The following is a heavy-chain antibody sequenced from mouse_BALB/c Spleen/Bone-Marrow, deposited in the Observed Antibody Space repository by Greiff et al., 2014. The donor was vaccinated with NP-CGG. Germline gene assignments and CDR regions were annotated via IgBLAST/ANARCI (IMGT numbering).Heavy chain of an antibody. CDR2: IYPGNVNT. CDR1: GYTFTSYY. CDR3: AREANWNFDY. V-gene: IGHV1S56*01. J-gene: IGHJ2*01. D-gene: IGHD4-1*01. Sequence: VMLVESGPELVKPGASVRISCKAAGYTFTSYYIHWVKQRPGQGLQWIGWIYPGNVNTKYNEKFKGKATLTADKSSSTAYIQLSSLTSEDSAVYFCAREANWNFDYWGQGTTLTVSS.